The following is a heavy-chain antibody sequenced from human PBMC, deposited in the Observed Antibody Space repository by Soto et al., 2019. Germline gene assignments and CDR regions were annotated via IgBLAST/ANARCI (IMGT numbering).Heavy chain of an antibody. V-gene: IGHV1-69*01. Sequence: QVQLVQSGAEVKKPGSSVKVSCKASGGTFSTHAISWERQAPGQGLEWLGGIIPTLGTPNYAQKFQGRVTVTADEYTITAYMELSRLTSEDTAVYYCARAAFRSGYYGYYYGMDVWGQGTAVNV. CDR1: GGTFSTHA. J-gene: IGHJ6*02. D-gene: IGHD3-3*01. CDR2: IIPTLGTP. CDR3: ARAAFRSGYYGYYYGMDV.